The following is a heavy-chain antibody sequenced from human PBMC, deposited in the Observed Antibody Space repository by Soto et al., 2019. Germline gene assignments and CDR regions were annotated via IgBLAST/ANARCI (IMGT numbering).Heavy chain of an antibody. V-gene: IGHV3-74*01. CDR3: ERGGGIATRGFDY. J-gene: IGHJ4*02. CDR2: LNSDGSST. D-gene: IGHD6-6*01. CDR1: GFTFSSYW. Sequence: EVQLVESGGGLVQPGGSLRLSCAASGFTFSSYWMHWVRQAPGKGLVWVSRLNSDGSSTNYADSVKGRFTISRDNAKKTLYLKMNSLRADDTAVYYCERGGGIATRGFDYWGQGTLVTVSS.